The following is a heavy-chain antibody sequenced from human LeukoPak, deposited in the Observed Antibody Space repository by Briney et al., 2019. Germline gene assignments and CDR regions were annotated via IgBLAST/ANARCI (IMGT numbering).Heavy chain of an antibody. D-gene: IGHD4-17*01. CDR3: AKDLEYGDYAQAGTLDY. Sequence: GGSLRLSCVASGFTFSNAWMSWVRQAPGKGLEWVGRIKSKTNGGTTDYAAPVKGRFTISRDDSKNTLYLQMNSLRAEDTAVYYCAKDLEYGDYAQAGTLDYWGQGTLVTVSS. CDR1: GFTFSNAW. V-gene: IGHV3-15*01. CDR2: IKSKTNGGTT. J-gene: IGHJ4*02.